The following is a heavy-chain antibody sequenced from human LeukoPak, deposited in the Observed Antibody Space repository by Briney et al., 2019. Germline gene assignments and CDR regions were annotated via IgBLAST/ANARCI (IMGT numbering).Heavy chain of an antibody. V-gene: IGHV4-59*11. Sequence: PSETLSLTCTVSGGSISGHYWSWIRQSPEKGLESIAYVFSTGSPNYNPSLESRGTISVDTSKNQISLTLISVTAADTALYDCARARYYSDAGSYFIDQWGQGTPVTVSS. CDR1: GGSISGHY. J-gene: IGHJ5*02. D-gene: IGHD3-10*01. CDR2: VFSTGSP. CDR3: ARARYYSDAGSYFIDQ.